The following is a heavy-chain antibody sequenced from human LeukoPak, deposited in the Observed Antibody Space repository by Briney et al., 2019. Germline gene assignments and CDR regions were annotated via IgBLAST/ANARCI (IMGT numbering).Heavy chain of an antibody. CDR3: ARTNQPFDY. CDR1: GGSISSSSYY. Sequence: PSETLSLTCTVSGGSISSSSYYWGWIRQPPGKGLEWIGSIYYRGSTYYNPSLKSRVTISVDTSKNQFSLKLSSVTAADTAVYYCARTNQPFDYWGQGTLVTVSS. CDR2: IYYRGST. V-gene: IGHV4-39*01. D-gene: IGHD2-2*01. J-gene: IGHJ4*02.